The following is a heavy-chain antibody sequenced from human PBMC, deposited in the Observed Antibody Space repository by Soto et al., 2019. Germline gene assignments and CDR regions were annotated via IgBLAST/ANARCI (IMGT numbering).Heavy chain of an antibody. D-gene: IGHD5-12*01. J-gene: IGHJ5*02. Sequence: EALNVSCKASVYRFTSDWIGWVRQVPGKGLEWMGIIYPIESDTKYNPSCQCQVTISADKSINTAFLQRSRRQASDTTIFYCGGTPIVARPRAWLDLWGPGTLVTVSS. CDR2: IYPIESDT. CDR3: GGTPIVARPRAWLDL. V-gene: IGHV5-51*01. CDR1: VYRFTSDW.